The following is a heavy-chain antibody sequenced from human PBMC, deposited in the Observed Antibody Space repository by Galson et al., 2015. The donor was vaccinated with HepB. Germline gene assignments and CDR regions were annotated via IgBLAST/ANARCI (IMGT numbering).Heavy chain of an antibody. CDR2: IYYTGNT. CDR3: ARRRYIVLVPAAMGALDI. CDR1: GGSISSSHW. Sequence: LSLTCVVSGGSISSSHWWTWVRQTPEEGLEWIGEIYYTGNTNYNPSLQSRVTMSVDKSETQFSLRLNSVTAADTAVYFCARRRYIVLVPAAMGALDIWGPGKMVTVSS. D-gene: IGHD2-2*01. V-gene: IGHV4-4*01. J-gene: IGHJ3*02.